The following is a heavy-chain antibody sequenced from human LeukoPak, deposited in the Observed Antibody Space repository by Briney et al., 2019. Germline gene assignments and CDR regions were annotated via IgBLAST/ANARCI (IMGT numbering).Heavy chain of an antibody. D-gene: IGHD3-16*01. CDR2: ISAYNGNT. CDR3: ARDGSFTFGATPGAFDI. Sequence: GASVKVSCKASGYTFTSYGISWVRQAPGQGLEWMGWISAYNGNTNYAQKLQGRVTMTTDTSTSTAYMELRSLRSDDTAVYYCARDGSFTFGATPGAFDIWGQGTMVTVSS. J-gene: IGHJ3*02. CDR1: GYTFTSYG. V-gene: IGHV1-18*01.